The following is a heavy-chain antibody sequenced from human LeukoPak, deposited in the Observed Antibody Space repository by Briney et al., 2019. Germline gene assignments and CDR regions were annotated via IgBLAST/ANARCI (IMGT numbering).Heavy chain of an antibody. CDR3: AMHLPPGIATGFDY. Sequence: GASVKVSCKASGYTFTSYGISWVRQAPGQGLEWMGWISAYNGNTNYAQKLQGRVTMTTDTSTSTAYMELRSLRSDDTAVYYCAMHLPPGIATGFDYWGQGTLVTVSS. D-gene: IGHD6-13*01. CDR1: GYTFTSYG. J-gene: IGHJ4*02. CDR2: ISAYNGNT. V-gene: IGHV1-18*01.